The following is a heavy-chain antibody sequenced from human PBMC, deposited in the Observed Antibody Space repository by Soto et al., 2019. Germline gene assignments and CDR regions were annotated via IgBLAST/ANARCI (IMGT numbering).Heavy chain of an antibody. Sequence: ESGGGLVKPGGSLRLSCVASGPIFSSYGMNWLRQAPGKGLDWVSSIDSSGRYIYYADSLQGRFTISRDNAKNSMYLQMNSLRVEDTARYFCARDESAGSSTSDWGQGTLVTVSS. CDR3: ARDESAGSSTSD. CDR2: IDSSGRYI. D-gene: IGHD2-2*01. V-gene: IGHV3-21*01. J-gene: IGHJ4*02. CDR1: GPIFSSYG.